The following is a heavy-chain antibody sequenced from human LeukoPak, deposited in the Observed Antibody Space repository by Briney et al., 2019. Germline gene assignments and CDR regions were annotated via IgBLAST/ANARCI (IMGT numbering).Heavy chain of an antibody. Sequence: PGGSLRLSCAASGFTFSSYAMSWVRQAPGKGLEWVSRISGSGSTTYYTDSVKGRFTVSRDNSKNTLYLQMDSLRVKDTAIYYCAKELAYSYAKFDYWGQGTLVTVSS. V-gene: IGHV3-23*01. D-gene: IGHD5-18*01. CDR2: ISGSGSTT. CDR3: AKELAYSYAKFDY. J-gene: IGHJ4*02. CDR1: GFTFSSYA.